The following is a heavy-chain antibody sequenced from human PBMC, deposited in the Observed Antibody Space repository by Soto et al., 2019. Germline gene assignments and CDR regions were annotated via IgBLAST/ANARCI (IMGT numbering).Heavy chain of an antibody. J-gene: IGHJ6*02. CDR3: ARDKGGWYSRYYYGVDV. CDR1: GFTFSDYY. V-gene: IGHV3-11*06. CDR2: ISSSSSYT. Sequence: PGGSLRLSCAASGFTFSDYYMSWIRQAPGKGLEWVSYISSSSSYTNYADSVKGRFTISRDNAKNSLYLQMNSLRAEDTAVYYCARDKGGWYSRYYYGVDVWGQGTTVTVSS. D-gene: IGHD6-19*01.